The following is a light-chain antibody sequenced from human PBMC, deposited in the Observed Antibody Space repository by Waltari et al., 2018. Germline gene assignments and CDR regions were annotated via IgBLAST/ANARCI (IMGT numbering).Light chain of an antibody. V-gene: IGKV3-20*01. J-gene: IGKJ4*01. CDR2: GAS. CDR3: QQYGSSPQS. Sequence: EIVLTQSPGTLSLSPGERTTLSCRASQSLTSNSLAWYQKKPGQAPRLLIYGASSRATDIPDRFSGGGSGTDFTLTISRLEPEDFAVYYCQQYGSSPQSFGGGTKVEIK. CDR1: QSLTSNS.